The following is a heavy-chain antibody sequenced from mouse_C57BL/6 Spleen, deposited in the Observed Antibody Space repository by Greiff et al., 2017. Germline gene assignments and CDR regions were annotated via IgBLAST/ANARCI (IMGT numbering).Heavy chain of an antibody. Sequence: VQLQQPGAELVKPGASVKLSCKASGYTFTSYWMQWVKQRPGQGLEWIGEIDPSDSYTNYNQKFKGKATLTVDTSSSTAYMQLSSLTSEDSAVYYCARNGLLHAMDYWGQGTSVTVSS. D-gene: IGHD1-2*01. J-gene: IGHJ4*01. CDR3: ARNGLLHAMDY. V-gene: IGHV1-50*01. CDR1: GYTFTSYW. CDR2: IDPSDSYT.